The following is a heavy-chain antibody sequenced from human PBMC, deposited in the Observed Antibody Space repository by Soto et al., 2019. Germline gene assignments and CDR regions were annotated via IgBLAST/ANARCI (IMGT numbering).Heavy chain of an antibody. V-gene: IGHV1-3*01. Sequence: QVQLVQSGAEVKKPGASVKVSCKASGYTFTSYAMHWVRQAPGQRLEWMGWINADNRNTKYSHKFQGRATITRDTSARTAYMELSSVRSEDTAVYYCASGLGITIFGEAHHPLDYWGQGTLVTVSS. CDR1: GYTFTSYA. CDR3: ASGLGITIFGEAHHPLDY. J-gene: IGHJ4*02. CDR2: INADNRNT. D-gene: IGHD3-3*01.